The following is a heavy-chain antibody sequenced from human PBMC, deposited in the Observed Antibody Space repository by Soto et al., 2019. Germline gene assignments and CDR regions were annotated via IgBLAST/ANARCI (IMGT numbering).Heavy chain of an antibody. V-gene: IGHV3-15*01. CDR3: TTAGTLGPAYYYYYYMDV. CDR1: GFTFSNAW. D-gene: IGHD6-13*01. Sequence: EVQLVESGGGLVKPGGSLRLSCAASGFTFSNAWMSWVRQAPGKGLEWVGRIKSKTDGGPTDYAAPVKGRFTISRDYFKNTLYLQMNSLKTEDTAVYYCTTAGTLGPAYYYYYYMDVWGKGTTVAVSS. CDR2: IKSKTDGGPT. J-gene: IGHJ6*03.